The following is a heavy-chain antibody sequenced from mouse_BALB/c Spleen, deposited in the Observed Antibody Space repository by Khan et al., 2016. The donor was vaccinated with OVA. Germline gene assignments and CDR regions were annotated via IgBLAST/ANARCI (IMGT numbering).Heavy chain of an antibody. D-gene: IGHD1-1*01. CDR1: GYSITSDYA. J-gene: IGHJ2*01. V-gene: IGHV3-2*02. CDR3: ARVYGGVFDY. Sequence: EVKLLESGPGLVQPSQSLSLTCTVTGYSITSDYAWNWIRQFPGNKLEWMGHISYSGNTKYNPSLKSRISITRDTSKNPFFLQLNSVNTEDTATCYCARVYGGVFDYWGQGTTLTVSS. CDR2: ISYSGNT.